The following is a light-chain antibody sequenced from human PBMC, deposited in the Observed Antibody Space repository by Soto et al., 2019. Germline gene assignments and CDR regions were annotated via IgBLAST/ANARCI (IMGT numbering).Light chain of an antibody. Sequence: DIQMTQSPSSLSAFVGDRVTITCRTSQPISDYLNWYQQKPGKAPSPLIYTASTLQTGVPSRFSGSGSGTHFTLTISSVHPEDFATYYCQQSYNTPRTFGQGTKVDIK. J-gene: IGKJ1*01. CDR1: QPISDY. V-gene: IGKV1-39*01. CDR3: QQSYNTPRT. CDR2: TAS.